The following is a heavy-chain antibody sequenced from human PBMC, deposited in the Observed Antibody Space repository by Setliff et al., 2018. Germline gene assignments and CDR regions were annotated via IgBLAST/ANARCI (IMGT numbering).Heavy chain of an antibody. V-gene: IGHV1-69*05. D-gene: IGHD5-12*01. CDR1: GGTFSSYA. Sequence: ASVKVSCKASGGTFSSYAISWVRQAPGQGLEWMGGIIPIFGTANYTQKFQGRVTITTDESTGTAYMELRSLISEDTAVYYCARTSGYEKHYYYNYGMDVWGQGTTVTVSS. CDR2: IIPIFGTA. J-gene: IGHJ6*02. CDR3: ARTSGYEKHYYYNYGMDV.